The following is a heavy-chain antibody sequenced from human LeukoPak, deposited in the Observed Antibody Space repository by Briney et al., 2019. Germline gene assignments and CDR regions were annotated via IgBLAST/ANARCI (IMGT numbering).Heavy chain of an antibody. V-gene: IGHV1-18*01. D-gene: IGHD1-1*01. J-gene: IGHJ4*02. CDR2: TSAYNGNT. CDR1: GYTFTSYG. CDR3: ATADNYASTYYFDY. Sequence: ASVKVSCKASGYTFTSYGISWVRQAPGQGLEWMGWTSAYNGNTNYAQKLQGRVTMTTDTSTSTAYMELRSLRSDDTAVYYCATADNYASTYYFDYWGQGTLVTVSS.